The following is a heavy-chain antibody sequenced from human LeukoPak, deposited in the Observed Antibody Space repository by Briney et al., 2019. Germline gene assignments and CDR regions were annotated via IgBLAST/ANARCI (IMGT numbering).Heavy chain of an antibody. CDR1: GGSISSGNYY. Sequence: PSETLSLTCTVSGGSISSGNYYWSWIRQHPGKGLEWIGYIYYSGSTNYNPSLKSRVTISVDTSKNQFSLKLSSVTAADTAVYYCASLQYQLLYRYFDYWGQGTLVTVSS. J-gene: IGHJ4*02. V-gene: IGHV4-30-4*08. D-gene: IGHD2-2*02. CDR3: ASLQYQLLYRYFDY. CDR2: IYYSGST.